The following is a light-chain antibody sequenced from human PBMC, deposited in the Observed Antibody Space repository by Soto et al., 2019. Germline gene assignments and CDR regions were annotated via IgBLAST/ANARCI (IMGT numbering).Light chain of an antibody. Sequence: EIVLTQSPGTLSLALGERATLSCRASQSVTYSFLAWYQQKPGQAPRLLIYGASSRATGIPDRFSGSGSGTDFTLTISRLEPEDFAVYYCHQYGTSTWTFGQGTKVEIK. V-gene: IGKV3-20*01. CDR3: HQYGTSTWT. CDR2: GAS. J-gene: IGKJ1*01. CDR1: QSVTYSF.